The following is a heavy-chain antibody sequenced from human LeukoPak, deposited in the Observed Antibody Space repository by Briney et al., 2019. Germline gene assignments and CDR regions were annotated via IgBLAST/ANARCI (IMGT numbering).Heavy chain of an antibody. J-gene: IGHJ4*02. CDR3: ASVYDSSGYLTFDY. D-gene: IGHD3-22*01. CDR1: GGSFSGYY. CDR2: INHSGST. V-gene: IGHV4-34*01. Sequence: SETLSLTCAVYGGSFSGYYWSWIRQPPGKGLEWIGEINHSGSTNYNPSLKSRVTISVDTSKNQFSLKLSSVTAADTAVYYCASVYDSSGYLTFDYWGQGTLVTVSS.